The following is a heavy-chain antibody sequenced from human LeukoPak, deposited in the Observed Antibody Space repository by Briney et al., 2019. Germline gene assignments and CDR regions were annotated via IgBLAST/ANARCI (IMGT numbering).Heavy chain of an antibody. CDR3: AREASITIFGVVHPYYFDY. Sequence: PSETLSLTCTVSGGSISSSSYYWGWIRQPPGKGLEWIGSIYYSGSTYYNPSLKSRVTISVDTSKNQFSLKLSSVTAADTAVYYCAREASITIFGVVHPYYFDYWGQGTLVTVSS. CDR2: IYYSGST. V-gene: IGHV4-39*07. CDR1: GGSISSSSYY. D-gene: IGHD3-3*01. J-gene: IGHJ4*02.